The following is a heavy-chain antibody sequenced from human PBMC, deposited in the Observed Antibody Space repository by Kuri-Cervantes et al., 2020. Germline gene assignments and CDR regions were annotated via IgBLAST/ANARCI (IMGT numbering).Heavy chain of an antibody. CDR2: MSYSGTT. D-gene: IGHD6-6*01. CDR3: AKGVVYASSSDAFDF. J-gene: IGHJ3*01. Sequence: SETLSLTCAVSGYSISSGYFWGWIRQPPGKGLEWIGYMSYSGTTNYNPSLQSRVTMSVDTSKNQFSLKLSSVTAADTAVYYCAKGVVYASSSDAFDFWGQGTMVTVSS. CDR1: GYSISSGYF. V-gene: IGHV4-61*01.